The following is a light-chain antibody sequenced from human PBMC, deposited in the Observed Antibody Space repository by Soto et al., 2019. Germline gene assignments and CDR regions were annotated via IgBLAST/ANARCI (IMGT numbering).Light chain of an antibody. V-gene: IGKV2-28*01. CDR2: LGS. CDR1: QSLLHSNGYNY. J-gene: IGKJ4*01. CDR3: MQVLQSFRT. Sequence: DIVMTQSPLSLPVTPGEPASISCRSSQSLLHSNGYNYLDWYLQKPGQSPQLLIYLGSNRAYGVLDRFSGSGSGTDFTLKISRVEAEDVGVYYCMQVLQSFRTFGGGTKVDIK.